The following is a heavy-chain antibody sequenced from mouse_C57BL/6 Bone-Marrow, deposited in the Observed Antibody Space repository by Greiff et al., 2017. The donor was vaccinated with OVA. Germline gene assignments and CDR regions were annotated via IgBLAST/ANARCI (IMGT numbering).Heavy chain of an antibody. D-gene: IGHD1-1*01. CDR3: ASPYYYGAGYFDV. Sequence: QVQLQQPGAELVKPGASVKLPCKASGYTFTSYWMHWVKQRPGQGLEWIGMIHPNSGSTNYNEKFKSKATLTVDKSSSTAYMQLSSLTSEDSAVYYCASPYYYGAGYFDVWGTGTTVTVSS. CDR2: IHPNSGST. J-gene: IGHJ1*03. CDR1: GYTFTSYW. V-gene: IGHV1-64*01.